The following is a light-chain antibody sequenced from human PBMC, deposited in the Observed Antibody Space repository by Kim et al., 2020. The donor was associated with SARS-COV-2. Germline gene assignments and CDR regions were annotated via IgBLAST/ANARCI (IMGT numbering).Light chain of an antibody. J-gene: IGLJ3*02. CDR3: QTWGTGMRV. Sequence: QLVLTQSPSASASLGASVKLTCTLSSGHSSYAIAWHQQQPEKGHRYLMKLNSDGSHSKGDGIPDRFSGSSSGAERYLTISSLQSEDEADYYCQTWGTGMRVFGGGTQLTVL. CDR1: SGHSSYA. V-gene: IGLV4-69*01. CDR2: LNSDGSH.